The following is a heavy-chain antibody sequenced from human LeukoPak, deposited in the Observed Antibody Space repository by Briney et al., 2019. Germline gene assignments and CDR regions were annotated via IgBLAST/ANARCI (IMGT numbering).Heavy chain of an antibody. CDR3: ARDAKGSGFDY. CDR1: GYTFTSYG. J-gene: IGHJ4*02. Sequence: ASVKVSCKASGYTFTSYGISWVRQAPGQGLEWMGGIIPIFGTANYAQKFQGRVTMTRDTSISTAYMELSRLRSDDTAVYYCARDAKGSGFDYWGQGTLVTVSS. V-gene: IGHV1-69*05. D-gene: IGHD1-26*01. CDR2: IIPIFGTA.